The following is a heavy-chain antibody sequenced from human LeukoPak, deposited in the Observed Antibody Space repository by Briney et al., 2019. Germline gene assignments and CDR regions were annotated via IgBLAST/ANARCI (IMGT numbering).Heavy chain of an antibody. Sequence: PSETLSLTCTVSGGSISSGDYYWRWIRQHPGKGLEWIGYIYYSGSTYYNPSLKSRITISVDTSKNQFSLKLSSVTAADTAVYYCARDSSYYYDSSGHIWGQGTMVTVSS. J-gene: IGHJ3*02. CDR2: IYYSGST. V-gene: IGHV4-31*03. D-gene: IGHD3-22*01. CDR1: GGSISSGDYY. CDR3: ARDSSYYYDSSGHI.